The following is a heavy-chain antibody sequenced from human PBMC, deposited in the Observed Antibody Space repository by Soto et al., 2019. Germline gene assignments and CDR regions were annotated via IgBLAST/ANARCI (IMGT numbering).Heavy chain of an antibody. CDR1: GFTFSSYS. D-gene: IGHD2-15*01. J-gene: IGHJ4*02. CDR2: ISSSSSYI. CDR3: ARTGGVEAFDY. Sequence: EVQLVESGGGLVKPRGSLRLSCAASGFTFSSYSMNWVRQAPGKGLEWVSSISSSSSYIYYADSVKGRFTISRDNAKNSLYLQMNSLRAEDTAVYYCARTGGVEAFDYWGQGTLVTVSS. V-gene: IGHV3-21*01.